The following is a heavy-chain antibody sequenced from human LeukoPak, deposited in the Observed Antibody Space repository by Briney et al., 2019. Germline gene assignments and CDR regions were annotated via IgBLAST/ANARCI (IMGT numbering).Heavy chain of an antibody. D-gene: IGHD4-23*01. V-gene: IGHV3-73*01. J-gene: IGHJ4*02. CDR3: AKEEKSGGTKIFDY. CDR1: GFTFSGST. Sequence: GGSLRLSCAASGFTFSGSTLHWVRQASGKGLEWIGRIRSKGNDYETAYAASVKGRSTISRDDSKNTAYLQMNSLRAEDTAVYYCAKEEKSGGTKIFDYWGQGTLVTVSS. CDR2: IRSKGNDYET.